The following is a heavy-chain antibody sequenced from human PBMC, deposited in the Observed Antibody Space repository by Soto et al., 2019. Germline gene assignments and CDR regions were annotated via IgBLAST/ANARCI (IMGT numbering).Heavy chain of an antibody. CDR1: GYTFTSYG. CDR2: IGAYNGNT. J-gene: IGHJ4*02. Sequence: QVQLVQSGAEVKKPGASVKVSCKASGYTFTSYGISWVRQAPGQGLEWMGWIGAYNGNTNYAQKLQGRVTMTTDTSTSTAYMELRSLRSDDTAVYYCARADYDFWSGFQPGDYWGQGTLVTVSS. D-gene: IGHD3-3*01. V-gene: IGHV1-18*01. CDR3: ARADYDFWSGFQPGDY.